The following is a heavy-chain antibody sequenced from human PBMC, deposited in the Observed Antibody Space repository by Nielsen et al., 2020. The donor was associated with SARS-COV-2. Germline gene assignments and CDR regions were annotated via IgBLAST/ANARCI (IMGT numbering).Heavy chain of an antibody. J-gene: IGHJ4*02. CDR3: ARGRIAARRGASDY. Sequence: RQAPGKGLEWIGEINHSGSTNYNPSLKSRVTISVDTSKNQFSLKLSSVTAADTAVYYCARGRIAARRGASDYWGQGTLITVSS. CDR2: INHSGST. D-gene: IGHD6-6*01. V-gene: IGHV4-34*01.